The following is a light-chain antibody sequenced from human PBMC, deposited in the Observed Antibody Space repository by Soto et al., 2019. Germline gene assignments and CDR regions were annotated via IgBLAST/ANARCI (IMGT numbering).Light chain of an antibody. CDR2: AVS. CDR1: SSDVGLYDY. V-gene: IGLV2-14*01. CDR3: QSYDRSLSSPI. Sequence: QSVLTQPASVSGSPGQSITISCTGTSSDVGLYDYVSWYQQHPGKAPQLMIYAVSNRPSGVSNRFSASKSGNTASLFISGLQAEDEADYYCQSYDRSLSSPIFGGGTKLTVL. J-gene: IGLJ2*01.